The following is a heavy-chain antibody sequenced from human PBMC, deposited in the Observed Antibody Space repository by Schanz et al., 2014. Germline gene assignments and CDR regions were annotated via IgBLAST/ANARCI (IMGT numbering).Heavy chain of an antibody. CDR1: GFTFDDYA. D-gene: IGHD3-16*01. CDR2: ISWNGAGI. J-gene: IGHJ4*02. Sequence: EVQLVESGGGLVQPGRSLRLSCAASGFTFDDYAMHWVRQAPGKGLEWVSGISWNGAGIGYADSVKGRFTISRDNAKNSLYLQMNSVTAEDTALYYCAKYGTGKGVSFEYWGQGTLVTVSS. V-gene: IGHV3-9*01. CDR3: AKYGTGKGVSFEY.